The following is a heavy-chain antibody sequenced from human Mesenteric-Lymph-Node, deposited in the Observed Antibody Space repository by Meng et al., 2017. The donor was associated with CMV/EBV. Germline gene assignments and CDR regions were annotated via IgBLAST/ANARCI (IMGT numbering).Heavy chain of an antibody. CDR1: GYTITNYY. D-gene: IGHD5-18*01. Sequence: ASVKVSCKASGYTITNYYTHWVRLAPGQGLEWMGVFNPSEGSPIYAQKFQGRITMTRDTSTNTVYMELKSLRSEDTALYYCARGVGLAMGDYWGQGTLVTVSS. V-gene: IGHV1-46*01. CDR2: FNPSEGSP. J-gene: IGHJ4*02. CDR3: ARGVGLAMGDY.